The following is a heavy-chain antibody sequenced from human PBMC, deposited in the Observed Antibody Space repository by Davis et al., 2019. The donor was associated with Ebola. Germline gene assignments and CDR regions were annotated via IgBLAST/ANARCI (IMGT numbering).Heavy chain of an antibody. J-gene: IGHJ5*02. Sequence: SETLSLTCTVSGCSISSSSYYWGWIRQPPGKGLEWIGSIYYSGSTYYNPSLKSRVTISVDTSKNQFSLKLSSVTAADTAVYYCAGQYYDFSFDPWGQGTLVTVSS. CDR1: GCSISSSSYY. V-gene: IGHV4-39*01. D-gene: IGHD3-3*01. CDR3: AGQYYDFSFDP. CDR2: IYYSGST.